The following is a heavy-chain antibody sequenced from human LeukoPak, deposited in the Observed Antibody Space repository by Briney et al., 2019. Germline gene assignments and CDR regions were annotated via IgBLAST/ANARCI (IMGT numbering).Heavy chain of an antibody. D-gene: IGHD3-3*01. V-gene: IGHV3-30-3*01. CDR3: ARDEITIFGVGEFDY. CDR1: GFTFSSYA. J-gene: IGHJ4*02. Sequence: GGSLRLSCAAAGFTFSSYAMHWVRQAPGRGLGWVAVISYDGSNKYYADSVKGRFTISRDNSKNKLYLQMNSLRAEDTAVYYCARDEITIFGVGEFDYWGQGTLVTVSS. CDR2: ISYDGSNK.